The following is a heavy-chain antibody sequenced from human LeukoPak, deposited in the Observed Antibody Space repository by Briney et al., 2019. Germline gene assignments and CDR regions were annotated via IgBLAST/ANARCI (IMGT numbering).Heavy chain of an antibody. V-gene: IGHV4-59*08. CDR3: VRQDVVVITAATYYYGMDV. CDR2: IYYTGNT. CDR1: GGSISSYY. D-gene: IGHD2-2*01. Sequence: SETLSLTCTLSGGSISSYYWNWIRHPPGKGLEWLRYIYYTGNTNYRPSLKSLVTLSVETSRNQFSLKLSSVTAADTEVYYGVRQDVVVITAATYYYGMDVWGQGTTVTVSS. J-gene: IGHJ6*02.